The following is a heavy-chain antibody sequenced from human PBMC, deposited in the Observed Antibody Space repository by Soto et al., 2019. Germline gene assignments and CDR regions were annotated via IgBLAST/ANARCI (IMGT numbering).Heavy chain of an antibody. V-gene: IGHV3-30*04. J-gene: IGHJ5*02. Sequence: QVQLVESGGGVVQPGRSLNLSCSASGFTFSTYSMHWVRQGPGKGLEWLAVISFDGRKIYYSDSVKGRLTISRDNAKNRLYLQMNSLRVEDTAVYYCARSRNWDDDHWGQGTLVTVSS. CDR3: ARSRNWDDDH. CDR1: GFTFSTYS. CDR2: ISFDGRKI. D-gene: IGHD1-1*01.